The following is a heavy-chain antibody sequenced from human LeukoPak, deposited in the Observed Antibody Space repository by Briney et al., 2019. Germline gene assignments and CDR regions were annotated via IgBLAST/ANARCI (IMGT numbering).Heavy chain of an antibody. D-gene: IGHD6-13*01. J-gene: IGHJ4*02. CDR1: PGSIGGYY. CDR2: VFYTGET. V-gene: IGHV4-59*08. Sequence: PSETLSLTCSVSPGSIGGYYWSWFRQPPGKGLEWIGYVFYTGETDYNPSLRSRGTISVDASKNQVSLRLTSVTAADTAVYYCATPYSSSWYGAPYYFDYWGQGTLVTVSS. CDR3: ATPYSSSWYGAPYYFDY.